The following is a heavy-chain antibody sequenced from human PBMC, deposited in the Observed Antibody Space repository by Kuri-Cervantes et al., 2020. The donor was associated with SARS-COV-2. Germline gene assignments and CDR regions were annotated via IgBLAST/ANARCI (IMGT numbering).Heavy chain of an antibody. J-gene: IGHJ6*03. Sequence: SETLSLTCAFYGEPFSGYYWTWIRQSPGKGLEWIGEVNHRGDTNYNPSLMGRVIISVDTSSKQFSLHLSSVTAADTAVYYCARAYGFLRYIYYMDVWGRGTTVTVSS. CDR1: GEPFSGYY. CDR2: VNHRGDT. V-gene: IGHV4-34*01. CDR3: ARAYGFLRYIYYMDV. D-gene: IGHD4-17*01.